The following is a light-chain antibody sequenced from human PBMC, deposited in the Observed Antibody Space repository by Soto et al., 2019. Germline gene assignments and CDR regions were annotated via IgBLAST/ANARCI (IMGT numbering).Light chain of an antibody. Sequence: IVMTQSPATLSVSPGDRATLSCRASESVTSSLAGYQQKPGQPPRLLIYAASARATDVPARFSGGGSETEFTLTISSLQSEDFAVYFCQQYNIWPLWTFGQGTKVDIK. CDR3: QQYNIWPLWT. CDR1: ESVTSS. V-gene: IGKV3-15*01. J-gene: IGKJ1*01. CDR2: AAS.